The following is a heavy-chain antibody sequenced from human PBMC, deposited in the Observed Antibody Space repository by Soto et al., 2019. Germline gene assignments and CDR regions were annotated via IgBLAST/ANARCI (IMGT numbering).Heavy chain of an antibody. D-gene: IGHD2-8*01. V-gene: IGHV3-23*01. CDR2: LSDSGGSI. CDR3: AKVSSALYAGLFDH. CDR1: GFTFNRHA. Sequence: GGSLRLSCTASGFTFNRHAMTWVRQAPGKGLEWVSGLSDSGGSIYYADSVKGRFTISRDNSMNTLYLQMNTLRAEDTAVYYCAKVSSALYAGLFDHWGQGTLVTVSS. J-gene: IGHJ4*02.